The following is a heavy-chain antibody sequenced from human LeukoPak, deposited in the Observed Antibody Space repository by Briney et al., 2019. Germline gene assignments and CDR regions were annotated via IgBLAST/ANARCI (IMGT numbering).Heavy chain of an antibody. CDR2: ISHTAST. V-gene: IGHV4-59*11. D-gene: IGHD5-24*01. CDR1: GGSMSHH. Sequence: PSETLSLTCTVSGGSMSHHWSWIRQSPGKGLEWIGYISHTASTNYNPSLKSRVTLSIDTSKSQLSFQLTSVTAADTAVYYCSRDSPRDGYNYAEYFQHWGRGTLVTVSS. CDR3: SRDSPRDGYNYAEYFQH. J-gene: IGHJ1*01.